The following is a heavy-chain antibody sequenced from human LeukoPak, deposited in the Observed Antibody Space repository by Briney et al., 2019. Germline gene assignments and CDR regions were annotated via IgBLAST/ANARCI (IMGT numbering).Heavy chain of an antibody. V-gene: IGHV3-9*01. CDR2: ISWNSGSI. CDR3: AKDVLQQLLGGMDV. CDR1: GFTFDDYA. Sequence: PGRSLRLSCAASGFTFDDYAMHWVRQAPGKGLEWVSGISWNSGSIGYADSVKGRFTISRDNAKNSLYLQMNSLRAEDTASYYCAKDVLQQLLGGMDVWGQGTTVTVSS. J-gene: IGHJ6*02. D-gene: IGHD6-13*01.